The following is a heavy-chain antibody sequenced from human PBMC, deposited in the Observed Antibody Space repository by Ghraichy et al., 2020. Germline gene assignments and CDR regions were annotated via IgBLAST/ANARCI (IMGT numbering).Heavy chain of an antibody. CDR1: GFTFSTYS. D-gene: IGHD1-26*01. CDR2: ISTSSSTI. CDR3: ARVKSGSNYDDY. J-gene: IGHJ4*02. V-gene: IGHV3-48*02. Sequence: LSLTCAASGFTFSTYSMNWVRQAPGKGLEWVSYISTSSSTIYYADSVKGRFAISRDNAKNSLYLRMDSLRDEDTAVYYCARVKSGSNYDDYWGQGTLVTVSS.